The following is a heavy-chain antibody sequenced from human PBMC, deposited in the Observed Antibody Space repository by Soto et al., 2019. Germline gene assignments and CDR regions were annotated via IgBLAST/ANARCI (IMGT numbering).Heavy chain of an antibody. J-gene: IGHJ4*02. CDR1: GCSIDNYEYY. CDR3: ARDRSNSPDYFDF. Sequence: QVQLQESGPGLVKPSQTLSLTCTVSGCSIDNYEYYWTWIRQPPGKGLEWVGYIYYSGRTNYNPSLNSRLTISLDTSKNQFSLRLTSVSAADTAMYYCARDRSNSPDYFDFWGQGTLVTVSS. V-gene: IGHV4-30-4*01. CDR2: IYYSGRT. D-gene: IGHD6-6*01.